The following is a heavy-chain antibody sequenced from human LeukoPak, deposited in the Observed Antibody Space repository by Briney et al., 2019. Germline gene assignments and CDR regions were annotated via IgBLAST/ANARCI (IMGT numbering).Heavy chain of an antibody. V-gene: IGHV1-69*05. J-gene: IGHJ5*02. D-gene: IGHD6-6*01. CDR2: IIPIFGTA. CDR1: GGTLSSYA. Sequence: SVKVSCKASGGTLSSYAISWVRPAPGQGLEWMGGIIPIFGTANYAQKFQGRVTITTDESTSTAYMELSSLRSEDTAVYYCASHSSSSKSQVAYNWFDPWGQGTLVTVSS. CDR3: ASHSSSSKSQVAYNWFDP.